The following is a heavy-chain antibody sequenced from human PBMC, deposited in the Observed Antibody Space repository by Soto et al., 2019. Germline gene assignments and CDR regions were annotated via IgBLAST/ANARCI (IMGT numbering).Heavy chain of an antibody. J-gene: IGHJ2*01. CDR2: ISYDGSNK. V-gene: IGHV3-30-3*01. CDR1: GFTFSSYA. CDR3: ARDPLWGPARVLWYFDL. Sequence: QVQLVESGGGVVQPGRSLRLSCAASGFTFSSYAMHWVRQAPGKGLEWVAVISYDGSNKYYADSVKGRFTISRDNSKNTLYLQMNSLRAEDTAVYYCARDPLWGPARVLWYFDLWGRGTLVTVSS. D-gene: IGHD5-18*01.